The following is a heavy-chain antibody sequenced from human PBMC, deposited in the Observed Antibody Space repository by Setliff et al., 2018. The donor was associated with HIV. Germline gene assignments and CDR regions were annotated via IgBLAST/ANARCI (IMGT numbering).Heavy chain of an antibody. Sequence: SETLSLTCSVSGVSINRTDHYWGWIRQSPEKGLEWIGNIYHVGTTYYNPSLKSRVTLSVDPSKSQFSLKLTSVTAADTALYYCVTTDYFYGRNNFEYWGQGALVTVSS. CDR2: IYHVGTT. CDR1: GVSINRTDHY. D-gene: IGHD3-10*01. V-gene: IGHV4-38-2*02. CDR3: VTTDYFYGRNNFEY. J-gene: IGHJ4*02.